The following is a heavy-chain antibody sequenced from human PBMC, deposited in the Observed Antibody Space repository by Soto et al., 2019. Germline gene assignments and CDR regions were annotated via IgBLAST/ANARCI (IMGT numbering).Heavy chain of an antibody. V-gene: IGHV3-9*01. J-gene: IGHJ4*02. Sequence: EVQLVESGGGLVQPGRSLRLSCEASGFMFDDYAMYWVRQAPGRGLEWVSGISWNSNSIVYADSVKGRFTISRDNAKNSLYLQMNSLKPEYTALYYCAKSQSIASRPFDYWGQGTLVTVSS. CDR3: AKSQSIASRPFDY. D-gene: IGHD6-6*01. CDR1: GFMFDDYA. CDR2: ISWNSNSI.